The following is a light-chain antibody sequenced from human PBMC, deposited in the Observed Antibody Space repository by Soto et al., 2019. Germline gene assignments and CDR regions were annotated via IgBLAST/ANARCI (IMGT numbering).Light chain of an antibody. CDR1: QRVSSS. J-gene: IGKJ4*01. CDR2: DAS. CDR3: QQRSNWPQLT. V-gene: IGKV3-11*01. Sequence: EIVLTQSPATLSLSPGERATLSCRASQRVSSSLAWYQQKPGQAPRLLIYDASNRATGIPARFSGSGSGTDFTLTISSLEPEDFAVYYCQQRSNWPQLTFGGGTKVEIK.